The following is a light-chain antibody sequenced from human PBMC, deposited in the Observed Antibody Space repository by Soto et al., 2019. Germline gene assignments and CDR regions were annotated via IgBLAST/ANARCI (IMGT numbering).Light chain of an antibody. Sequence: DSVMNQSPLSLPVTPGEPASISCRSSQSLLHSNGYNYLDWYLQKPGQSPQLMIYLGSSRASGVPDRISGSGSGTDFTLKISRVEAEDVGVDDGMQALQTPLTFGGGTKVDLK. CDR1: QSLLHSNGYNY. V-gene: IGKV2-28*01. CDR3: MQALQTPLT. J-gene: IGKJ4*01. CDR2: LGS.